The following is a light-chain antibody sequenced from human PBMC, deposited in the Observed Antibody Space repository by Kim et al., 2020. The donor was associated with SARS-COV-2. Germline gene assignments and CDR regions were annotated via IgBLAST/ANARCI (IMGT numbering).Light chain of an antibody. Sequence: ASVGDRVTFPCRASQDIRNDLGWYQQNPGRAPKRLIYGASSLQSGVPSRFSGSGSGTEFTLTISSLQPEDFATYFCLQHNTYPITFGQGTRLEIK. CDR3: LQHNTYPIT. J-gene: IGKJ5*01. CDR2: GAS. V-gene: IGKV1-17*01. CDR1: QDIRND.